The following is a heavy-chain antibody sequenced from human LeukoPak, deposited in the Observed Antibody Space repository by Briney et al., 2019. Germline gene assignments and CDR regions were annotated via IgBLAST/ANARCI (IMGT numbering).Heavy chain of an antibody. CDR2: INAGNGNT. V-gene: IGHV1-3*01. CDR3: ARVLSVGNDYYYYGMDV. D-gene: IGHD2-2*01. CDR1: GYTFTSYA. J-gene: IGHJ6*02. Sequence: GASVKVSCKASGYTFTSYAMHWVRQAPGQRLEWMVWINAGNGNTKYSQKFQGRVTITRDTSASTAYMELSSLRSEDTAVYYCARVLSVGNDYYYYGMDVWGQGTTVTVSS.